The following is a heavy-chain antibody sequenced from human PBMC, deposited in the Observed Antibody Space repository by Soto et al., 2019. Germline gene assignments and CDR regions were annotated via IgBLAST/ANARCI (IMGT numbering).Heavy chain of an antibody. D-gene: IGHD3-3*01. CDR3: ARPNDYWNGYGPFDY. V-gene: IGHV4-31*11. Sequence: QVQLQASGPGLVKPSQTLSLTCAVSGRSISSVGYYWSWVRQHPGKGLEWIGSISYTGNTYYNPSLENRLSISLDTSENRFYLRLNSETAADTAIYYCARPNDYWNGYGPFDYWGQGSLVTVSS. CDR2: ISYTGNT. J-gene: IGHJ4*02. CDR1: GRSISSVGYY.